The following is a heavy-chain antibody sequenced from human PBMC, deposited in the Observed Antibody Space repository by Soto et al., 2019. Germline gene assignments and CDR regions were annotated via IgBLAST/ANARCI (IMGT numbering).Heavy chain of an antibody. D-gene: IGHD2-15*01. J-gene: IGHJ6*02. CDR3: ARGSRTSYGLDV. Sequence: GGSLRLSCAAAGFTFSSFEMNWVRHAPGKGLEWGSYRSGSSSTIYYADSVNGRFTTSIDNAKNSLYLQMNTLSAEGTAFYYCARGSRTSYGLDVWGQGTTVTVSS. V-gene: IGHV3-48*03. CDR2: RSGSSSTI. CDR1: GFTFSSFE.